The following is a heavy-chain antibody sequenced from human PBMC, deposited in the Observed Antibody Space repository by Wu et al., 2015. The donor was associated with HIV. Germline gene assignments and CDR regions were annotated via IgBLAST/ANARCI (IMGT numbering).Heavy chain of an antibody. V-gene: IGHV1-2*02. D-gene: IGHD1-26*01. CDR1: GYSFTGNY. Sequence: QVQLMQSGAEVKKPGASVKVSCKTSGYSFTGNYIHWVRQAPGQGLEWMGWINPNSGGSKSPQKFQGRVTMTRDTSVSTVYLELTRLKFDDTAIYYCTKDYGIVGSTLPEYFQXWGQGTLVTRLL. CDR2: INPNSGGS. CDR3: TKDYGIVGSTLPEYFQX. J-gene: IGHJ1*01.